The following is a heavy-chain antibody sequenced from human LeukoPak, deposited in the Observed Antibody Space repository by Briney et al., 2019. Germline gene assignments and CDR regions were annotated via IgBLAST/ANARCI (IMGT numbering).Heavy chain of an antibody. Sequence: GGSLRLSCAASGFTFDDYTMHWVRQAPGKGLEWVSLISWDGGSTYYADSVKGRFTISRDNSKNSLYLQMNSLRTEDTALYYCAKDALSGGPNYFDYWGRGTLVTVSS. D-gene: IGHD2-8*02. J-gene: IGHJ4*02. CDR3: AKDALSGGPNYFDY. CDR1: GFTFDDYT. V-gene: IGHV3-43*01. CDR2: ISWDGGST.